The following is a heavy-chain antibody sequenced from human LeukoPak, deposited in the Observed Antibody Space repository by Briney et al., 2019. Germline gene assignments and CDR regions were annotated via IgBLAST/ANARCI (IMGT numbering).Heavy chain of an antibody. D-gene: IGHD3-10*01. V-gene: IGHV3-48*03. CDR2: ISSSGSTI. J-gene: IGHJ6*03. CDR3: ARAPPPKYYYGSGSPKRNRYYYYMDV. CDR1: GFTFSNYE. Sequence: PGGSLRLSCAASGFTFSNYEINWVRQAPGKGLEWVSYISSSGSTIYYADSVKGRFTISRDNAKNSLYLQMNSLRAEDTAVYYCARAPPPKYYYGSGSPKRNRYYYYMDVWGKGTTVTISS.